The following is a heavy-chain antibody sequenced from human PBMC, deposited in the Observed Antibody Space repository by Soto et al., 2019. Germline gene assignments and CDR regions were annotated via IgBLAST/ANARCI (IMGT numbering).Heavy chain of an antibody. J-gene: IGHJ6*02. D-gene: IGHD4-17*01. V-gene: IGHV4-34*01. CDR2: IKHSGRT. CDR3: ARVRTETSTFYYYYGLDV. Sequence: SETLSLTCALYGGSLSGNYWGRIRQPPGKGLEWIGEIKHSGRTNYNSSLKSPVTISVDTSKNQFSLKLSSVTAADTAVYYCARVRTETSTFYYYYGLDVWGQGTTVT. CDR1: GGSLSGNY.